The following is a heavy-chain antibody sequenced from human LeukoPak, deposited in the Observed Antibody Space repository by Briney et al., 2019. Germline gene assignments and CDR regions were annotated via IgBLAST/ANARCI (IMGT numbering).Heavy chain of an antibody. CDR2: ISGSGGST. Sequence: GGTLRLSCAASGFTFSSYAMSWVRQAPGKGLEWASAISGSGGSTYYADAVKGRFTISRDNSKNTLYLQMNSLRAEDTAVYYCAKTYPTIYYYMDVWGKGTTVTVSS. CDR3: AKTYPTIYYYMDV. CDR1: GFTFSSYA. V-gene: IGHV3-23*01. D-gene: IGHD2-2*01. J-gene: IGHJ6*03.